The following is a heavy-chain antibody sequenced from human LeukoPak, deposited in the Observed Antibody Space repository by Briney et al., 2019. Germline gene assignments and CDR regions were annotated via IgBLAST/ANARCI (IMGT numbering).Heavy chain of an antibody. J-gene: IGHJ4*02. V-gene: IGHV3-64*01. CDR3: ARLGLARTADY. Sequence: GGSLRLSCAASGFTFSSYAMHWVRQAPGKGLEYVSAISSNGGSTYYANSVKGRFTISRDNTKNTLYLQMGSLRAEDMAVYYCARLGLARTADYWGQGTLVTVSS. CDR1: GFTFSSYA. D-gene: IGHD3-16*01. CDR2: ISSNGGST.